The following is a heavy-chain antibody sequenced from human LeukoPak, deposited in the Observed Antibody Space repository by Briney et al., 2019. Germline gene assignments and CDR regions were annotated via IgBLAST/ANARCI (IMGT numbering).Heavy chain of an antibody. CDR2: ISAYNGNT. Sequence: ASVKVSCKASGYTFTSYGISWVRQAPGQGLEWMGWISAYNGNTNYAQKLQGRVTMTTDTSTSTAYMELRSLRSDDTAVYYYARCMTYDSSGYYYVSDAFDIWGQGTMVTVSS. V-gene: IGHV1-18*01. J-gene: IGHJ3*02. CDR3: ARCMTYDSSGYYYVSDAFDI. CDR1: GYTFTSYG. D-gene: IGHD3-22*01.